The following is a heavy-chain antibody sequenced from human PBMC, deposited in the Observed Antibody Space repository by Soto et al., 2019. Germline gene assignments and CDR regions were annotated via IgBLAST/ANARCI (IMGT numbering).Heavy chain of an antibody. Sequence: QTGGSLRLSCAASGFTFSSYAMHWVRQAPGKGLEWVAVISYDGSNKYYADSVKGRFTISRDNSKNTLYLQMNSLRAEDTAVYYCAREYSSSWYVGSGYYYGMDVWGQGTTVTVSS. D-gene: IGHD6-13*01. V-gene: IGHV3-30-3*01. CDR2: ISYDGSNK. J-gene: IGHJ6*02. CDR3: AREYSSSWYVGSGYYYGMDV. CDR1: GFTFSSYA.